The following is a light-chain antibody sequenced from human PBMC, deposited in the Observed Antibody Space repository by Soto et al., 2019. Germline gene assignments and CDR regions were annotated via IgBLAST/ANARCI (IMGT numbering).Light chain of an antibody. Sequence: EIVLTQSPGTMSLSPGERATLYCRASQSVSSTYLAWYQHKYGQSPRLIIYGASMRDTGIRDRFSGSGSVTDFTLTSRKLETEDFGVYYCQQYGRSIFTFGTGTKVDIK. V-gene: IGKV3-20*01. CDR1: QSVSSTY. CDR2: GAS. J-gene: IGKJ3*01. CDR3: QQYGRSIFT.